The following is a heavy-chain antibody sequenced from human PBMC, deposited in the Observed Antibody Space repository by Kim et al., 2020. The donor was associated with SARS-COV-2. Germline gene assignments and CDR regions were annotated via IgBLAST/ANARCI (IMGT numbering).Heavy chain of an antibody. D-gene: IGHD3-9*01. Sequence: GGSLRLSCAASGFTFSSYAMHWVRQAPGKGLEWVAVISYDGSNKYYADSVKGRFTISRDNSKNTLYLQMNSLRAEDTAVYYCARQLRVRYFDWSPKQGHGGYYGMDVWGQETTVTVSS. V-gene: IGHV3-30-3*01. CDR2: ISYDGSNK. J-gene: IGHJ6*02. CDR3: ARQLRVRYFDWSPKQGHGGYYGMDV. CDR1: GFTFSSYA.